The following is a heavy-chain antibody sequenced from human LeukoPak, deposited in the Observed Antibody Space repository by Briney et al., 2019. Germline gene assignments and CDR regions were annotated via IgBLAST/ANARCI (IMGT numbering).Heavy chain of an antibody. J-gene: IGHJ4*02. CDR2: ISGSGGTT. CDR3: ARGENGSFDH. D-gene: IGHD3-10*01. CDR1: GFTFSTHA. V-gene: IGHV3-23*01. Sequence: GGSLRLSCAASGFTFSTHAMSWVRQAPGKGLEWVSTISGSGGTTYYADSVKGRFTISRDNARNSLYMEMNDLIAEDTAFYYCARGENGSFDHWGQGTLVIVSS.